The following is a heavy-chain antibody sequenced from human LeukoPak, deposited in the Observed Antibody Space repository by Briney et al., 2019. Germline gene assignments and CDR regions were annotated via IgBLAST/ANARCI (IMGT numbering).Heavy chain of an antibody. V-gene: IGHV4-34*01. J-gene: IGHJ4*02. CDR1: GGSFSGYY. D-gene: IGHD4-17*01. Sequence: SETLSLTCAVYGGSFSGYYWSWIRQPPGKGLEWIGEINHSGSTNYNPSLMSRVTISVDTSKNQFSLKLSSVTAADTAVYYCARPDDYGDYPVGYWGQGTLVTVSS. CDR3: ARPDDYGDYPVGY. CDR2: INHSGST.